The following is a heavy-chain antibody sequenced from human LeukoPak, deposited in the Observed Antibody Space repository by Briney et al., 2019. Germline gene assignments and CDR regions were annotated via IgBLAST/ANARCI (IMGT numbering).Heavy chain of an antibody. D-gene: IGHD6-19*01. CDR3: GRGYSSGWTDYYYGMDV. CDR1: GGTFSSYA. V-gene: IGHV1-69*05. Sequence: ASVKVSCKTSGGTFSSYATSWVPQAPGQGLEWRGGIITIFGTANYAQKFQGRVTMTTDNTTSTAYMELSSLRAEDTGVDYCGRGYSSGWTDYYYGMDVWGKGTTVTVSS. CDR2: IITIFGTA. J-gene: IGHJ6*04.